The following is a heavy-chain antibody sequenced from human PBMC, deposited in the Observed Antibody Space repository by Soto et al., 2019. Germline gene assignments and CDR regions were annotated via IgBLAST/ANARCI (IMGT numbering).Heavy chain of an antibody. D-gene: IGHD6-13*01. CDR2: ISGSGGST. Sequence: EVQLLESGGGLVQPGGSLRLSCAASGFTFSSYAMRWVGQAPGKGLEWVSAISGSGGSTYYADSVKGRFTISRDNSKHTLYLQMNSLRAEDTAVYYCARRGPGTYFDYWGQGTLVTVSS. CDR3: ARRGPGTYFDY. J-gene: IGHJ4*02. CDR1: GFTFSSYA. V-gene: IGHV3-23*01.